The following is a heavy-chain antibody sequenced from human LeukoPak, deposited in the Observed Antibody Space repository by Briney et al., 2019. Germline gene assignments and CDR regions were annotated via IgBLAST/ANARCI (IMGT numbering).Heavy chain of an antibody. CDR2: ILYDGSNK. CDR1: GLPQRRYA. D-gene: IGHD3-10*01. CDR3: AEVRGRSWSYLFDD. J-gene: IGHJ4*02. Sequence: GGSLSHSCGASGLPQRRYALHWVRQAPGKGLEWVAVILYDGSNKYYADSVKGRFTFSGDNSKTTLYLQMNSIRAEDPAVYYFAEVRGRSWSYLFDDCGQGTLVTVSS. V-gene: IGHV3-30-3*02.